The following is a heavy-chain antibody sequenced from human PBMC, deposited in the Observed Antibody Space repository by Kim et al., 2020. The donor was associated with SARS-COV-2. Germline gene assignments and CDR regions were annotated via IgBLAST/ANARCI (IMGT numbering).Heavy chain of an antibody. J-gene: IGHJ6*02. CDR3: ARERRAHYYYYYGMDV. V-gene: IGHV1-46*01. CDR1: GYTFTSYY. D-gene: IGHD1-1*01. Sequence: ASVKVSCKASGYTFTSYYMHWVRQAPGQGLEWMGIINPSGGSTSYAQKFQGRVTMTRDTSTSTVYMELSSLRSEDTAVYYCARERRAHYYYYYGMDVWGQGTTVTVSS. CDR2: INPSGGST.